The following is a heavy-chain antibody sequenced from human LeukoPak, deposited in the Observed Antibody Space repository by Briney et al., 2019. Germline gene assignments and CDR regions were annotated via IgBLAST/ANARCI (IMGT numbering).Heavy chain of an antibody. D-gene: IGHD3-22*01. CDR3: AKVVSDDSRDY. J-gene: IGHJ4*02. CDR1: GFTFSSYS. V-gene: IGHV3-48*01. Sequence: PGGSLRLSCAASGFTFSSYSMNWVRQAPGKGLEWVSYISSSSSTIYYADSVKGRFTISRDNSKNTLYLQMNSLRAEDTAVYYCAKVVSDDSRDYWGQGTLVTVSS. CDR2: ISSSSSTI.